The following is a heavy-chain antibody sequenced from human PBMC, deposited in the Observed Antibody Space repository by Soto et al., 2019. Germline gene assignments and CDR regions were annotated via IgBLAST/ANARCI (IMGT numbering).Heavy chain of an antibody. CDR3: ASIAAAGYYYGMDV. V-gene: IGHV1-69*13. J-gene: IGHJ6*02. D-gene: IGHD6-13*01. Sequence: ASVKVSCKASGGTFSSYSISWVLQAPGQGLEWMGGIIPIFGTANYAQKFQGRVTITADESTSTAYMELSSLRSEDTAVYYCASIAAAGYYYGMDVWGQGTTVTVSS. CDR1: GGTFSSYS. CDR2: IIPIFGTA.